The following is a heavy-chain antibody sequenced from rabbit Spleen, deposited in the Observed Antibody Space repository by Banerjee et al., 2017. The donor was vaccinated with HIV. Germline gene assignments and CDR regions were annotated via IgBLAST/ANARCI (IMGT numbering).Heavy chain of an antibody. Sequence: HLKESGGGLVQPGGSLKLSCTASGFTLSSYYMNWVRQAPGKGLEWIGYIDPVFGITYYANWVNGRFTISSHNAQNTLYLQLTSLTAADTATYFCARDTASSFSSYGMDLWGQGTLVTVS. J-gene: IGHJ6*01. D-gene: IGHD8-1*01. V-gene: IGHV1S7*01. CDR2: IDPVFGIT. CDR1: GFTLSSYY. CDR3: ARDTASSFSSYGMDL.